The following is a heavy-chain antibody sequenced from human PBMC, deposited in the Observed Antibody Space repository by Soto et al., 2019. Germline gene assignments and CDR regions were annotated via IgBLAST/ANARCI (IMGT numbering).Heavy chain of an antibody. V-gene: IGHV1-69*12. J-gene: IGHJ5*02. D-gene: IGHD1-26*01. CDR2: IIPIFGTA. CDR1: GGTLRSYA. CDR3: AGHAGEPERLGANWFDP. Sequence: QVQLVQSGAEVKKPGSSVKVSCKASGGTLRSYAISWVRQAPGQGLEWMGGIIPIFGTANYAQKFQGRVTSTADESTSTAYMELSSLRSEDTAVYSCAGHAGEPERLGANWFDPWGQGTLVTVSS.